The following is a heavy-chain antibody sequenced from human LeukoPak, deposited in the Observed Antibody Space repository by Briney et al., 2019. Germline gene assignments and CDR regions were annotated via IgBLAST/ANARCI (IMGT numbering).Heavy chain of an antibody. CDR1: GDSISSNNYF. D-gene: IGHD3-10*01. J-gene: IGHJ3*02. Sequence: SETLSLTCTVSGDSISSNNYFWGWIRQPPGKGLEYIGSIYYSGSAYYNPSLKSRVTISVDTSKNQFSLKVHSVAAADTAVYYCARDRERLWFGETMGAPNAFDIWGQGTMVTVSS. V-gene: IGHV4-39*07. CDR3: ARDRERLWFGETMGAPNAFDI. CDR2: IYYSGSA.